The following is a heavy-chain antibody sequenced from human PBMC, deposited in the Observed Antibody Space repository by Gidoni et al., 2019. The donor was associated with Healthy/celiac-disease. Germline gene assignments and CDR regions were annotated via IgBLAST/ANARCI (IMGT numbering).Heavy chain of an antibody. V-gene: IGHV4-59*01. CDR1: GGSISSYY. D-gene: IGHD3-22*01. CDR2: IYYSGST. CDR3: AYDSSGPGVFDI. Sequence: QVQLQESGPGLVKPSETLSPPCTGSGGSISSYYWSWIRQPPGQGLEWIGYIYYSGSTNYNPSLKSRVTISVDTSKTQFSLKLSSVPAADTAVYYCAYDSSGPGVFDIWGQGTMVTVSS. J-gene: IGHJ3*02.